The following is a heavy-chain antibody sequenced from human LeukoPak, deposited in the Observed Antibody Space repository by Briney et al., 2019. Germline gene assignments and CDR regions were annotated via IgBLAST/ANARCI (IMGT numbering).Heavy chain of an antibody. CDR3: TRGSGRSDYYYMDV. D-gene: IGHD2-15*01. Sequence: GGSLRLSCTASGFTFGDYAMSWVRQAPGKGLEWVGFIRSKAYGGTTEYAASVKGRFTISRDDSKSIAYLQMNSLKTEDTAVYYCTRGSGRSDYYYMDVWGKGTTVTVSS. CDR2: IRSKAYGGTT. J-gene: IGHJ6*03. CDR1: GFTFGDYA. V-gene: IGHV3-49*04.